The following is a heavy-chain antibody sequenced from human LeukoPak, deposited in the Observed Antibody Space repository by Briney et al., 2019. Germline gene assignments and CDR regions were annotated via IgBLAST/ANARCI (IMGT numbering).Heavy chain of an antibody. J-gene: IGHJ4*02. CDR3: ARVAVPAAINC. CDR2: IYYSGST. V-gene: IGHV4-31*03. CDR1: GGSISSGGYY. Sequence: SETLSLTCTVSGGSISSGGYYWSWIRQHPGKGLEWIGYIYYSGSTYYNPSLKSRVNISVDTSKNQFSLKLSSVTAADMAVYYCARVAVPAAINCWGQGTLVTVSS. D-gene: IGHD2-2*02.